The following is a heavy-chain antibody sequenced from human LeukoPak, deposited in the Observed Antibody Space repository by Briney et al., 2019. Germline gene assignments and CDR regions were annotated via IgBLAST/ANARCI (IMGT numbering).Heavy chain of an antibody. D-gene: IGHD3-22*01. J-gene: IGHJ4*02. V-gene: IGHV3-38-3*01. CDR3: ARGFHGSAYRGPYYFDY. CDR2: ISGGST. Sequence: GGSLRLSCAASGFTVSSNEMSWVRQAPGKGLEWVSSISGGSTYYADSRKGRFTISRDNSKNTLHLQMNSLRAEDTAVYYCARGFHGSAYRGPYYFDYWGQGTLVTVSS. CDR1: GFTVSSNE.